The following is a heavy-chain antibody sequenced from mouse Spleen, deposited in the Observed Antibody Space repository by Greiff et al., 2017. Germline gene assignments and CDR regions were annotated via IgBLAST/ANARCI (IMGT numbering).Heavy chain of an antibody. CDR2: IYPGGGYT. J-gene: IGHJ3*01. CDR3: ARVDYDQGFAY. Sequence: VKLMESGAELVRPGTSVKMSCKASGYTFTNYWIGWAKQRPGHGLEWIGDIYPGGGYTNYNEKFKGKATLTADKSSSTAYMQFSSLTSEDSAIYYCARVDYDQGFAYWGQGTLVTVSA. V-gene: IGHV1-63*01. D-gene: IGHD2-4*01. CDR1: GYTFTNYW.